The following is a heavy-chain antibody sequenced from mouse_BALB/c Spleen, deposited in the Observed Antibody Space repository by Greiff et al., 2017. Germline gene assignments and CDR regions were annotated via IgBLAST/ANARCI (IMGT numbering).Heavy chain of an antibody. J-gene: IGHJ2*01. V-gene: IGHV1-7*01. CDR2: INPSTGYT. D-gene: IGHD2-2*01. CDR3: AREGLSGYYFDY. CDR1: GYTFTSYW. Sequence: VQLQQSGAELAKPGASVKMSCKASGYTFTSYWMHWVKQRPGQGLEWIGYINPSTGYTEYNQKFKDKATLTADKSSSTAYMQLSSLTSEDSAVYYCAREGLSGYYFDYWGQGTTLTVSS.